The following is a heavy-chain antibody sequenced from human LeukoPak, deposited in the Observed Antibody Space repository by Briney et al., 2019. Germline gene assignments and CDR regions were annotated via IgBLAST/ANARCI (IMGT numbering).Heavy chain of an antibody. Sequence: AASVKVSCKTSGGTFSSYAISWVRQAPGQGLEWMGGIIPIFGTANYAQKFQGRVTITTDESTSTAYMELSSLRSEDTAVYYRARGDVPHGAARFDPWGQGTLVTVSS. D-gene: IGHD3-10*02. CDR3: ARGDVPHGAARFDP. CDR1: GGTFSSYA. CDR2: IIPIFGTA. V-gene: IGHV1-69*05. J-gene: IGHJ5*02.